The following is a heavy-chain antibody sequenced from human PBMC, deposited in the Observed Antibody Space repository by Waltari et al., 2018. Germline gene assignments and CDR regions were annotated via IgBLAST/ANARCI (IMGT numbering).Heavy chain of an antibody. Sequence: QVQLQESGPGLVKPSETLSITCVVSGYSIRSGYYWGWIRQPPGKGLERIGSIYHSGSTYYNPSLKSRVTISVDTSKNQFSLKLSSVTAADTAVYYCARHGTRITMTSSFEYWGQGTLVTVSS. CDR2: IYHSGST. J-gene: IGHJ4*02. CDR3: ARHGTRITMTSSFEY. CDR1: GYSIRSGYY. V-gene: IGHV4-38-2*01. D-gene: IGHD3-3*01.